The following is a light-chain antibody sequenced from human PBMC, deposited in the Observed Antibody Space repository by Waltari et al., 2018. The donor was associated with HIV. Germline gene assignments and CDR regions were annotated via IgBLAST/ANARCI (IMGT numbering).Light chain of an antibody. CDR1: QTISSF. CDR2: AAS. J-gene: IGKJ2*01. V-gene: IGKV1-39*01. CDR3: QQCYSTPYT. Sequence: DIQLTQSPSSLSESVGDRVTIPCRASQTISSFLNWYQQKPGKAPNLLIFAASSLRGGVPSRFSGSESGTDFTLTISSLQPEDIAIYYCQQCYSTPYTFGQGTKLEI.